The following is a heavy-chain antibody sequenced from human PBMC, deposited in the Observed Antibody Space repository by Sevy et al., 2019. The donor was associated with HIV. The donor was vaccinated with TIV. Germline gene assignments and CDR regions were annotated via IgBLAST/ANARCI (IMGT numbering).Heavy chain of an antibody. CDR2: IYYSGST. Sequence: SETLSLTCTVSGGSISSGDYYWSWIRQPPGKGLEWIGYIYYSGSTYYNPSLKSRVTISVDTSKNQFSLKLSSVTAADTAVYYCARDQRTYYDGSGSYSDNWFDPWGQGTLVTVSS. J-gene: IGHJ5*02. D-gene: IGHD3-10*01. CDR1: GGSISSGDYY. CDR3: ARDQRTYYDGSGSYSDNWFDP. V-gene: IGHV4-30-4*01.